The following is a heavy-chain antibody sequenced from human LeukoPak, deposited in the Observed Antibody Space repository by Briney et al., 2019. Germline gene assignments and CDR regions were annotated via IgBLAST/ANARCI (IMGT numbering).Heavy chain of an antibody. J-gene: IGHJ4*02. CDR2: IYYSGST. Sequence: SETLSLTCTVSGGSISSGGYYWSWIRQPPGKGLEWIGYIYYSGSTNYNPSLKSRVTISVDTSKNQFSLKLSSVTAADTAVYYCARAYGGNSDYWGQGTLVTVSS. CDR1: GGSISSGGYY. D-gene: IGHD4-23*01. CDR3: ARAYGGNSDY. V-gene: IGHV4-61*08.